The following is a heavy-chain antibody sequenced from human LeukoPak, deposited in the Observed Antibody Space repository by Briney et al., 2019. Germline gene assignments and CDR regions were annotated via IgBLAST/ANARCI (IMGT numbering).Heavy chain of an antibody. Sequence: GASVKVSCKASGYTFTGYYMHWVRQAPGQGLEWMGWINPNSGGTNYAQKFQGRVTMTRDTSISTAYMELSRLRSDDTAVYYCARDLGEMAQIPAYFDYWAREPWSPSPQ. V-gene: IGHV1-2*02. CDR2: INPNSGGT. D-gene: IGHD3-3*01. J-gene: IGHJ4*02. CDR1: GYTFTGYY. CDR3: ARDLGEMAQIPAYFDY.